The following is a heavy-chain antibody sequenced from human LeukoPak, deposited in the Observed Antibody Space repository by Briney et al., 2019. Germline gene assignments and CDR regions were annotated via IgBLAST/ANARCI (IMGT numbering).Heavy chain of an antibody. J-gene: IGHJ5*02. V-gene: IGHV3-48*01. CDR2: ISSSSSTI. CDR3: AIMEIVVVATP. D-gene: IGHD2-15*01. Sequence: GGSLRHSCAASGFTFSSYSMNWVRQAPGKGMEWVSYISSSSSTIYYADSVKGRFTISRDNAKNSLYLQMNSLRAEDTAVYYCAIMEIVVVATPWGQGTLVTVSS. CDR1: GFTFSSYS.